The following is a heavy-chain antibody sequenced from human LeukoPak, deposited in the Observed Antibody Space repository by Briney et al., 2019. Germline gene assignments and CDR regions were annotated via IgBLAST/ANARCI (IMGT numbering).Heavy chain of an antibody. CDR3: ARYCSGGYCYSPFSFDY. D-gene: IGHD2-15*01. CDR1: GFTFSSYS. V-gene: IGHV3-48*02. CDR2: IISSSGII. Sequence: GGFLRLSCAASGFTFSSYSMNWVRQAPGKGLEWVSYIISSSGIIYYIDAVKGRFTISRDNAKNSLYLQMDSLRDEDTAVYYCARYCSGGYCYSPFSFDYWGQGTLVT. J-gene: IGHJ4*02.